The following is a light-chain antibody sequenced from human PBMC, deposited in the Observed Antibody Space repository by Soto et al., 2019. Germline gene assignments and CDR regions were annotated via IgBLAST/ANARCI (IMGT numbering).Light chain of an antibody. V-gene: IGKV1-5*03. CDR1: QSISSG. Sequence: DIQMTQSPSTLSASVGDRVTITCRASQSISSGLAWYQQKPGKAPKLLIYKASSLESGVPSRFSGSGSGTEFTLTISSLQPDDFATYYCQQYNSYLYIFGQGTKLEIK. J-gene: IGKJ2*01. CDR3: QQYNSYLYI. CDR2: KAS.